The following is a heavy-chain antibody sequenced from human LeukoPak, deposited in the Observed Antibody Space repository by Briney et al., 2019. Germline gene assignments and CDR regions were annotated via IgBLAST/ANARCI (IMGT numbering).Heavy chain of an antibody. V-gene: IGHV3-33*06. J-gene: IGHJ4*02. CDR2: IWYDGSNK. CDR3: AKPIGYSGYEPLDY. Sequence: GGSLRLSCAASGFTFGSYDMHWVRQAPGKGLEWVAVIWYDGSNKYFADSVKGRFTISRDNSKNTLYLQINSLRAEDTAVYYCAKPIGYSGYEPLDYWGQGTLVTVSS. CDR1: GFTFGSYD. D-gene: IGHD5-12*01.